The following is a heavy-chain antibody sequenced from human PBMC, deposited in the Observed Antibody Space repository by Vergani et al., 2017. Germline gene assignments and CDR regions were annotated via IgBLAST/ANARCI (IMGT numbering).Heavy chain of an antibody. Sequence: EGQLVESGGGLVQPGGSLRLSCTASEFTFSSYSVNWVRQAPGKGLEWISYISSSGSTIYYADSVKGRFTISRDNSKNTLYLQMNSLRAEDTAVYYCAKDWGGYCSSTSCSPGAAFDIWGQGTMVTVSS. CDR3: AKDWGGYCSSTSCSPGAAFDI. CDR2: ISSSGSTI. D-gene: IGHD2-2*01. V-gene: IGHV3-48*01. CDR1: EFTFSSYS. J-gene: IGHJ3*02.